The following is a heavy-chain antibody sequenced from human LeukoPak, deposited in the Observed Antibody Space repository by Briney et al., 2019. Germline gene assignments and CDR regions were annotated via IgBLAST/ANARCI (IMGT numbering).Heavy chain of an antibody. J-gene: IGHJ4*02. D-gene: IGHD5-12*01. V-gene: IGHV4-34*01. CDR2: TNHSGST. Sequence: PSETLSLTCAVYGGSFSGYYWSWIRQPPGKGLEWIGETNHSGSTNYNPSLKSRVTISVDTSKNQFSLKLSSVTAADTAVYYCARSAGEDIVATIDYWGQGTLVTVSS. CDR1: GGSFSGYY. CDR3: ARSAGEDIVATIDY.